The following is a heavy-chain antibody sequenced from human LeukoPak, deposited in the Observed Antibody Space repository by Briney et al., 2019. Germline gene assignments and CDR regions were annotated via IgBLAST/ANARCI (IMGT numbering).Heavy chain of an antibody. CDR3: ARTSGREKNFDF. V-gene: IGHV3-30-3*01. Sequence: SGGSLRLSCAASGFIFANYAMHWVRQAPGKGLEWVSLISYDGATSFYADSMKGRFTVSRDNSNNTLYLHLSGLKTEDTAIYYCARTSGREKNFDFWGQGTLVTVSP. J-gene: IGHJ4*02. CDR2: ISYDGATS. D-gene: IGHD1-26*01. CDR1: GFIFANYA.